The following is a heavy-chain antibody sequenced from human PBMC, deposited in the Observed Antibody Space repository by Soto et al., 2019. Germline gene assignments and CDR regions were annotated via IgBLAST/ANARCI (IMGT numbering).Heavy chain of an antibody. CDR1: GYTFTSYG. CDR3: AREYIVVVPAAYYYYGMDV. CDR2: ISAYNGNT. J-gene: IGHJ6*02. D-gene: IGHD2-2*01. V-gene: IGHV1-18*04. Sequence: ASVKVSCKASGYTFTSYGISWVRQAPGQGLEWMGWISAYNGNTNYAQKLQGRVTMTTDTSTSTAYMELRSLRSDDTAVYYCAREYIVVVPAAYYYYGMDVWGQGTTVTVSS.